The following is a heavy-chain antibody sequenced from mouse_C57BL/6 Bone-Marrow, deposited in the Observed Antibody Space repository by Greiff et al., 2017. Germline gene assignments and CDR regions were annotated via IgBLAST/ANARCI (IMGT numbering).Heavy chain of an antibody. CDR3: VITTVVATAHWYFDV. J-gene: IGHJ1*03. CDR1: GFSFNTYA. Sequence: EVQLVESGGGLVQPKGSLKLSCAASGFSFNTYAMNWVRQAPGKGLEWVARIRSKSNNYATYYADSVKDRFTISRDDSESMLYLQMNNLKTEDTAMYYCVITTVVATAHWYFDVWGTGTTVTVSS. CDR2: IRSKSNNYAT. D-gene: IGHD1-1*01. V-gene: IGHV10-1*01.